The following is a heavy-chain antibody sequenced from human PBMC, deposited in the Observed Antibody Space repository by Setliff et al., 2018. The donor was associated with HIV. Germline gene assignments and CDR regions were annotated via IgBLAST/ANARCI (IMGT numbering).Heavy chain of an antibody. J-gene: IGHJ4*02. CDR1: GFTVSSNY. V-gene: IGHV3-53*04. CDR2: IYSGGST. CDR3: ARSSIAARPDY. D-gene: IGHD6-6*01. Sequence: PGESLKISCAASGFTVSSNYMSWVRQAPGKGLEWVSVIYSGGSTYYADSVKGRFTISRHNSKNTLYLQMNSLRAEDTAVYYCARSSIAARPDYWGQGTLVTVSS.